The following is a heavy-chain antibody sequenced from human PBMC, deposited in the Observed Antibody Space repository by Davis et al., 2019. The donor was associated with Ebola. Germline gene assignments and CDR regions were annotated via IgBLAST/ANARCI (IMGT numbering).Heavy chain of an antibody. J-gene: IGHJ4*02. D-gene: IGHD2-2*01. CDR3: ARDLHFSSTSDTLDY. Sequence: PSETLSLTRTVSGGSISSSSYYWGWIRQPPGKGLEWIGSIYYSGSTYYNPSLKSRVTISVDTSKNQFSLKLSSVTAADTAVYYCARDLHFSSTSDTLDYWGQGTLVTVSS. CDR1: GGSISSSSYY. V-gene: IGHV4-39*02. CDR2: IYYSGST.